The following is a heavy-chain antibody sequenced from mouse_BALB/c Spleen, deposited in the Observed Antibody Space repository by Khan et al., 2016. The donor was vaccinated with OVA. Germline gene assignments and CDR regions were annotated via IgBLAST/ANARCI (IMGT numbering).Heavy chain of an antibody. CDR2: INPSNGYT. J-gene: IGHJ3*01. D-gene: IGHD2-14*01. CDR3: VRDGAYYRNDGWVAY. CDR1: GYTFTSYT. Sequence: QIQLVQSGAELARPGASVKMSCKASGYTFTSYTIHWIKLRPGQGLEWIGYINPSNGYTNYNQKFKDKATLTADKSSTTAYMQLSSLTSDDSAVYNSVRDGAYYRNDGWVAYWGQGTLVTVSA. V-gene: IGHV1-4*01.